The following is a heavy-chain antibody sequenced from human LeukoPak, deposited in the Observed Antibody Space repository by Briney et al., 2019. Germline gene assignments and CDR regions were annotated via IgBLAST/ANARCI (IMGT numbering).Heavy chain of an antibody. CDR2: ISGSGGST. Sequence: PGRTLRLSCAASGFTFSSYGMHLVRQAAGKGLEWVSAISGSGGSTYYADSVKGRFTISRDNSKNTLYLQMNSLRAEDTAVYYCAKIERAGITIFGVGTLAREYYFDYWGQGTLVTVSS. J-gene: IGHJ4*02. CDR1: GFTFSSYG. CDR3: AKIERAGITIFGVGTLAREYYFDY. V-gene: IGHV3-23*01. D-gene: IGHD3-3*01.